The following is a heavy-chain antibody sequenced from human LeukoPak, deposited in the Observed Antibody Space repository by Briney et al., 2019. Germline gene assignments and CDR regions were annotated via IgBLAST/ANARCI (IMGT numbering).Heavy chain of an antibody. D-gene: IGHD3-22*01. Sequence: SETLSLTCSVSGGSISGYSWSWIRQPPGKGLEWIGYIYHSGSTNYNPSLKSRLTISVDTSKNQFSLKLTSVTAADTAVYYCARGCDDSSGYYQYYFDYWGQGTLVTVSS. V-gene: IGHV4-59*01. CDR3: ARGCDDSSGYYQYYFDY. CDR2: IYHSGST. J-gene: IGHJ4*02. CDR1: GGSISGYS.